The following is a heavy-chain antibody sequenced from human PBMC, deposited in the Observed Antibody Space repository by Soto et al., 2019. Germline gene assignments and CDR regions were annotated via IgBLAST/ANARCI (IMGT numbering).Heavy chain of an antibody. CDR2: IYYSGST. J-gene: IGHJ5*02. Sequence: PSETLSLTCTVSGGSISSGGYYWSWIRQHPGKGLEWIGYIYYSGSTYYNPSLKSRVTISVDTSKNQFSLKLSSVTAADTAVYYCARARGGKYQLLSPFDPWGQGTLVTV. D-gene: IGHD2-2*01. CDR3: ARARGGKYQLLSPFDP. CDR1: GGSISSGGYY. V-gene: IGHV4-31*03.